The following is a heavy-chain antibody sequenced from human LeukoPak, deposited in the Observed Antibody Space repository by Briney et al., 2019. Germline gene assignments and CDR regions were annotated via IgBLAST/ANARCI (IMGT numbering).Heavy chain of an antibody. J-gene: IGHJ6*03. CDR3: AREMARRYYDFWSGYYGRDYYYMDV. CDR2: ISAYNVNT. D-gene: IGHD3-3*01. CDR1: GYTFTSYG. Sequence: GASVKVSCKASGYTFTSYGISWVRQAPGQGLEWMGWISAYNVNTNYAQKLQGRVTMTTDTSTSTAYMELRSLRSDDTAVYYCAREMARRYYDFWSGYYGRDYYYMDVWGKGTTVTVSS. V-gene: IGHV1-18*01.